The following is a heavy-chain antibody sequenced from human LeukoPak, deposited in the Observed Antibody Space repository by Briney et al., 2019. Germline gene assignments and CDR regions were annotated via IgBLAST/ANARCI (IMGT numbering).Heavy chain of an antibody. D-gene: IGHD2-2*01. CDR3: ARWYCSGPSCPYYYFGMDV. CDR1: GFTFSSYE. J-gene: IGHJ6*02. CDR2: ISSGGSSM. V-gene: IGHV3-48*03. Sequence: PGGSRRLSCAASGFTFSSYEMNWVRQAPGKGLEWVSFISSGGSSMYYVDSMKGRFTISRDNAKNSLYLQMHSLSAEDTAVYYCARWYCSGPSCPYYYFGMDVWGQGTTVTVSS.